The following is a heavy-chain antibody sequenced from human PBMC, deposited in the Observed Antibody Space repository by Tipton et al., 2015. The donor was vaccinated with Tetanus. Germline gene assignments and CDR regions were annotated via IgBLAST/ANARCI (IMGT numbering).Heavy chain of an antibody. CDR2: IYYSGST. CDR1: GGSISGYY. J-gene: IGHJ5*02. D-gene: IGHD3-10*01. Sequence: GLVKPSETLSLTCGVSGGSISGYYWSWIRQPPGKGLEWIGYIYYSGSTNYNPSLKSRVTISVDTSKNQFSLKLSSVTAADTAVYYCARGDMVRGVIWFDPWGQGTLVTVSS. CDR3: ARGDMVRGVIWFDP. V-gene: IGHV4-59*01.